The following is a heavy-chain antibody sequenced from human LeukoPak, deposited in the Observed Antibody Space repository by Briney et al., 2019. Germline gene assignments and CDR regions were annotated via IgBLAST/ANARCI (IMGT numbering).Heavy chain of an antibody. D-gene: IGHD1-26*01. J-gene: IGHJ6*03. V-gene: IGHV3-21*01. Sequence: GGSLRLSCAASGFTFSSYSMNWVRQAPGKGLEWVSSITSGSSYRFYADSVKGRFTISRDNAKNSLYLQMNSLRAEDTAVYYCARDPYNGGLGNYYYYFMDVWGKGATVTIFS. CDR1: GFTFSSYS. CDR3: ARDPYNGGLGNYYYYFMDV. CDR2: ITSGSSYR.